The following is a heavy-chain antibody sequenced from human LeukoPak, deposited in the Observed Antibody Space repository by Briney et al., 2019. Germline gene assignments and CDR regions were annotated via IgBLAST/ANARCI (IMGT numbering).Heavy chain of an antibody. CDR2: IFHSGST. CDR3: AREASSGWHIDY. D-gene: IGHD6-19*01. Sequence: SETLSLTCTVSGGSISSYYWNWIRQPPGKGLEWFGYIFHSGSTNYNPSLKSRVTMSVDTSKNQFSLKLSSVTAADTAVYYCAREASSGWHIDYWGQGTLVTVSS. V-gene: IGHV4-59*01. CDR1: GGSISSYY. J-gene: IGHJ4*02.